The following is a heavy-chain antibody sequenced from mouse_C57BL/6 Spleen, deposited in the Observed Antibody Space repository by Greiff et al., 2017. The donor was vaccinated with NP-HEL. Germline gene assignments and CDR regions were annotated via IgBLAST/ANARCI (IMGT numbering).Heavy chain of an antibody. CDR3: ARHDGYYSSWYFDV. J-gene: IGHJ1*03. CDR1: GFTFSSYG. D-gene: IGHD2-3*01. V-gene: IGHV5-6*01. CDR2: LSSGGSYT. Sequence: EVQLVESGGDLVKPGGSLKLSCAASGFTFSSYGMPLVRQTPDKRLAWVATLSSGGSYTYYPDSVKGRFTISRDNAKNTLYLQMSSLKSEDTAMYYCARHDGYYSSWYFDVWGTGTTVTVSS.